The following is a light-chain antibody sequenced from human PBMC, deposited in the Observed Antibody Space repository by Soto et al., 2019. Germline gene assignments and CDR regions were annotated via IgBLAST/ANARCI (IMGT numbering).Light chain of an antibody. CDR1: QRVSARY. J-gene: IGKJ1*01. CDR3: QQYSDSPPT. V-gene: IGKV3-20*01. Sequence: IVLTHSPGTLSLSPGDRATLSFRASQRVSARYLAWYHQKPGQAPRLLIFGASDRATGIPDRFSGSGSGTDLTLTIDRLEPEDFAMYYCQQYSDSPPTFGQGTKVDIK. CDR2: GAS.